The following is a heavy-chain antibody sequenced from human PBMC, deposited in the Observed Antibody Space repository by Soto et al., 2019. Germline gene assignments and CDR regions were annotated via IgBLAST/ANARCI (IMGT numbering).Heavy chain of an antibody. CDR2: ISYEGSNK. CDR3: AKSPGSWYGNNDAFDI. V-gene: IGHV3-30*18. D-gene: IGHD6-13*01. Sequence: GGSLRLSCAASGFTFSSYGMHWVRQAPGKGLVWVALISYEGSNKYYADSVKGRFTISRDNSKNTLYLQMNSLRPEDTALYYCAKSPGSWYGNNDAFDIWGQGTMVTVSS. CDR1: GFTFSSYG. J-gene: IGHJ3*02.